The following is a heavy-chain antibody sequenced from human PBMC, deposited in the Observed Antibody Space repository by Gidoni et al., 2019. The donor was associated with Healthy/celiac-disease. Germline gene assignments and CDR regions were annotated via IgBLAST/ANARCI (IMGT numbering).Heavy chain of an antibody. CDR1: GYTFTSYY. D-gene: IGHD3-22*01. V-gene: IGHV1-46*01. CDR3: ARASGYYQSAEYFQH. CDR2: INPSGGST. J-gene: IGHJ1*01. Sequence: QVQLVQSGAEVKKPGASVKVSCQASGYTFTSYYMHWVRQAPGQGLEWMGIINPSGGSTSYAQKFQGRVTMTRDTSTSTVYMELSSLRSEDTAVYYCARASGYYQSAEYFQHWGQGTLVTVSS.